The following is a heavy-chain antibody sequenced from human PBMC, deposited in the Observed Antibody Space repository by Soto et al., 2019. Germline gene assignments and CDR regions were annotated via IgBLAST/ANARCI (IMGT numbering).Heavy chain of an antibody. V-gene: IGHV1-18*04. CDR2: ISSYNGNT. Sequence: QVQLVQSGAEVKKPGASVKVSCKASGYTFTSYGISWVRQAPGQGLEWMGWISSYNGNTNYAQKLQGRVTMTTDTSTSTAYMELRSLRSDDTAVYYCARGGASTWIQPRAAPVYDYWGQGTLVTVSS. D-gene: IGHD5-18*01. CDR3: ARGGASTWIQPRAAPVYDY. J-gene: IGHJ4*02. CDR1: GYTFTSYG.